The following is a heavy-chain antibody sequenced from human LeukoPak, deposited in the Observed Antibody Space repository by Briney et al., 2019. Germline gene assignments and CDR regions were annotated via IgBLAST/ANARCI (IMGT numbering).Heavy chain of an antibody. J-gene: IGHJ4*02. V-gene: IGHV2-5*02. CDR1: GFSLTTSGVH. D-gene: IGHD6-19*01. CDR3: AHRLGH. CDR2: IYWDDDK. Sequence: SGPTLVKPTQTLTLTCTFSGFSLTTSGVHVGWIRQPPGKALEWLALIYWDDDKRYSPSLNNRLTITKDTSKNQVILTITNMDPVDTATYHCAHRLGHWGQGTLVTVSS.